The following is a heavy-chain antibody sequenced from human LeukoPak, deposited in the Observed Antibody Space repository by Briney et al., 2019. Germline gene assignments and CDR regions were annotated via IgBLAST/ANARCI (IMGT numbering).Heavy chain of an antibody. CDR3: AGEKPALTYYYDSSGYYYFDY. J-gene: IGHJ4*02. D-gene: IGHD3-22*01. CDR1: GFTFSSYS. CDR2: ISSSSSYI. Sequence: GGSLRLSCAASGFTFSSYSMNWVRQAPGKGLEWVSSISSSSSYIYYADSVKGRFTISRDNAKNSLYLQMNSLRAEDTAVYYCAGEKPALTYYYDSSGYYYFDYWGQGTLVTVSS. V-gene: IGHV3-21*01.